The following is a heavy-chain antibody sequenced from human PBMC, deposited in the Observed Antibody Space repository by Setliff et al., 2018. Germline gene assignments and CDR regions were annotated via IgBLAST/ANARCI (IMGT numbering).Heavy chain of an antibody. Sequence: SETLSLTCTVSGDSISSRRNYWGWFRQPAGKELEWIGQIYASWSTNYNPSLKGRFTISRDDSKNTLYLQMNSLTVDDTAVYYCAKDLGDDGHYYYYMDVWGKGTTVTVSS. CDR3: AKDLGDDGHYYYYMDV. V-gene: IGHV4-61*09. CDR2: IYASWST. CDR1: GDSISSRRNY. J-gene: IGHJ6*03. D-gene: IGHD4-17*01.